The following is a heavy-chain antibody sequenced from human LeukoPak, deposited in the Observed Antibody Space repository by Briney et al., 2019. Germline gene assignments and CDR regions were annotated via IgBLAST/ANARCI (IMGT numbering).Heavy chain of an antibody. D-gene: IGHD6-19*01. V-gene: IGHV3-23*01. CDR3: TKNKQWLFDF. CDR1: GFAFSDYA. Sequence: PGGSLRLSCAASGFAFSDYAMSWVRQAPGKGLEWVSAVSASGASTYYADSVKGRFTISRDNSKNTLHLQMNSLRAEDTAVYYCTKNKQWLFDFWGQGTLVTVSS. J-gene: IGHJ4*02. CDR2: VSASGAST.